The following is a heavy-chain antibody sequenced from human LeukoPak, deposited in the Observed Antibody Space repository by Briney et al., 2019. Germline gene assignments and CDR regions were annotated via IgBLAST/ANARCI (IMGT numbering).Heavy chain of an antibody. J-gene: IGHJ4*02. V-gene: IGHV3-23*01. CDR3: AKGAYDYIEMGYFDY. CDR1: GFTVSSDY. CDR2: IVASSGST. Sequence: GGSLRLSCAASGFTVSSDYMSWVRQAPGKGLEWVSLIVASSGSTFYADSVKGRFTISRDSSKNTLYLQMNSLRAEDMAVYYCAKGAYDYIEMGYFDYWGQGTLVTVSS. D-gene: IGHD5-12*01.